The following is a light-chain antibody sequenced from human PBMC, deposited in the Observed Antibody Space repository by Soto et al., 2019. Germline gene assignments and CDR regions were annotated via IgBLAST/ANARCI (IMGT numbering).Light chain of an antibody. J-gene: IGKJ4*01. CDR2: DAS. V-gene: IGKV1-5*01. Sequence: DIQMTQSPSTLPASVGDRVTITCRASQSIITWLAWFQQAPGKAPKILISDASSLESGVPSRFSGSGSGTDFTLTISSLQPDEFATYYCQQYHIYPLTFGGGTKVEI. CDR3: QQYHIYPLT. CDR1: QSIITW.